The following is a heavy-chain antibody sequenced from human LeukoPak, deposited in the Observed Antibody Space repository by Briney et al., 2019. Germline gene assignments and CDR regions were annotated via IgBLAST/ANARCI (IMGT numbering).Heavy chain of an antibody. CDR2: ISGDGGST. Sequence: GGSLRLSCAASGFTFDDYAMHWVRQAPGKGLEWVSLISGDGGSTSYADSVKGRFTISRDSSKNSLYLQMNSLRTEDTAFYYCAKDLGGSCLDHWGQGALVTVSS. D-gene: IGHD2-2*01. CDR3: AKDLGGSCLDH. J-gene: IGHJ4*02. V-gene: IGHV3-43*02. CDR1: GFTFDDYA.